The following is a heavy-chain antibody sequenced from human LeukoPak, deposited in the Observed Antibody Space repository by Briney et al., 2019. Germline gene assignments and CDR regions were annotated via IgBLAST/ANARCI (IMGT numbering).Heavy chain of an antibody. CDR2: IYYSGST. Sequence: PSETLSLTCTVSGGSVSSGSYYWSWIRQPPGEGLEWIGYIYYSGSTNYNPSLKSRVTISVDTSKNQFSLKLSSVTAADTAVYYCARDREDRIDYWGQGTLVTVSS. CDR1: GGSVSSGSYY. J-gene: IGHJ4*02. CDR3: ARDREDRIDY. V-gene: IGHV4-61*01. D-gene: IGHD1-26*01.